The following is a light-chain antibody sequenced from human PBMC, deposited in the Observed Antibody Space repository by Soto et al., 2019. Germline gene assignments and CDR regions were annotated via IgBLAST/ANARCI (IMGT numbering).Light chain of an antibody. CDR3: SSYTSSSTYVV. CDR1: SSDVGGYNY. V-gene: IGLV2-14*01. Sequence: QSALTQPASVSGSPGQSITISCTGTSSDVGGYNYVSWYQQHPGKAPKRMIYDGSNRPSGVSNRFSGSKSGNTASLTISGLQAEDEADYYCSSYTSSSTYVVFGGGTKLTVL. J-gene: IGLJ2*01. CDR2: DGS.